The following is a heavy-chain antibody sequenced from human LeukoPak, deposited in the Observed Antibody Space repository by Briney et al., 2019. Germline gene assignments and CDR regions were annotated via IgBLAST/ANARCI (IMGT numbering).Heavy chain of an antibody. CDR1: GYSFTSYW. CDR3: ARRSRNSWNWFDP. CDR2: IYPGDSDT. D-gene: IGHD6-13*01. J-gene: IGHJ5*02. V-gene: IGHV5-51*01. Sequence: GASLKISCKGSGYSFTSYWIGWVRQMPGKGLEWMGIIYPGDSDTRYSPSFQGQVTISADKSISTAYLQWSSLKASDTAMYYCARRSRNSWNWFDPWGQGTLVTVSS.